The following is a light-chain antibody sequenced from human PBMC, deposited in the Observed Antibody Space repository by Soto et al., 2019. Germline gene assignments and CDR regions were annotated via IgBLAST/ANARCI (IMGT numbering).Light chain of an antibody. CDR3: HQYNSYWP. Sequence: DVEMTQPPSTLSASVGDRVTITCRASQSISSWLAWYQQKPGKAPKLLIYKASSLESGVPSRFSGSGSGTEFTLTISSLQPDDFATYYCHQYNSYWPFGQGAK. J-gene: IGKJ1*01. CDR1: QSISSW. V-gene: IGKV1-5*03. CDR2: KAS.